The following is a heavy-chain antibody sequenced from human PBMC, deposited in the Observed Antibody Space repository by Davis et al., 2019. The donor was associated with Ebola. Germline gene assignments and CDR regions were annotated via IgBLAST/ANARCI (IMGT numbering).Heavy chain of an antibody. CDR3: ARGRPWLWVATPLRFDY. CDR2: ISTYYDNT. V-gene: IGHV1-69*13. CDR1: VGTFSSYT. Sequence: SVKVSCKASVGTFSSYTISWVRQTPGQGLEWMGWISTYYDNTNYVQKFQDRVTITADESTSTAYMELSSLRSDDTAVYYCARGRPWLWVATPLRFDYWGQGTLVIVSS. D-gene: IGHD5-12*01. J-gene: IGHJ4*02.